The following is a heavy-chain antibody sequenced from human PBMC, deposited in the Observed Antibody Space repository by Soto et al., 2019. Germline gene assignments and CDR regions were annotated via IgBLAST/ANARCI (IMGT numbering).Heavy chain of an antibody. D-gene: IGHD4-17*01. V-gene: IGHV4-4*02. CDR3: ARSTVTEDY. CDR1: GGSISDNNW. J-gene: IGHJ4*02. CDR2: IYHSGTT. Sequence: QVQLQESGPGLVKASGTLSLTCAVSGGSISDNNWWSWVRQPPGKGLEWIGEIYHSGTTNYNPSPXXRXTXXVDKSKNQSSLKLSSVTAADTAVYYGARSTVTEDYWGQGTLVTVSS.